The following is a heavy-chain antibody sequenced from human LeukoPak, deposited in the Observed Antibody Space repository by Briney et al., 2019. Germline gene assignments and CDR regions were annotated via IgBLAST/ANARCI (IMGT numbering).Heavy chain of an antibody. D-gene: IGHD3-22*01. CDR1: GGTFSSYA. Sequence: ASVKVSCKASGGTFSSYAISWVRQAPGQGLEWMGRIIPILGIANYAQKFQGRVTITADKSTSTAYMELSSLRSEDTAVYYCERDRGRHYYDSSGIDYWGQGTLVTVSS. CDR2: IIPILGIA. J-gene: IGHJ4*02. CDR3: ERDRGRHYYDSSGIDY. V-gene: IGHV1-69*04.